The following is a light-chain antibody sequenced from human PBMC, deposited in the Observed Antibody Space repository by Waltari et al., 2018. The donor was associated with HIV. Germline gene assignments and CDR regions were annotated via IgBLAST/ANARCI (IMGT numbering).Light chain of an antibody. V-gene: IGLV2-11*01. CDR2: DVS. J-gene: IGLJ2*01. Sequence: QSALTQPRSVPGSPGQSVTISCTGARSAVGGYNDVSWYQQHTGQAPQLMIYDVSKRPSGVPDRFSGSKSGNTASLTISGLQAEDEADYYCCSYAGSYTFRVVFGGGTKLTVL. CDR1: RSAVGGYND. CDR3: CSYAGSYTFRVV.